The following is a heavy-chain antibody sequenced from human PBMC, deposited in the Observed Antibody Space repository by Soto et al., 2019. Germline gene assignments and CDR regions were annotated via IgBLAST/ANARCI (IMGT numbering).Heavy chain of an antibody. Sequence: QVQLQQWGAGLLKPSETLSLTCAVYGGSFSGYYWSWIRQPPGKGLEWIGEINHSGSTNYNPSLKRRVTISVDTSKNHFSRKLSSVTAADTAVYYCARVRGCTNCVCHRMYYYYYCMDVWGQGTTVTVSS. CDR3: ARVRGCTNCVCHRMYYYYYCMDV. J-gene: IGHJ6*02. CDR1: GGSFSGYY. V-gene: IGHV4-34*01. CDR2: INHSGST. D-gene: IGHD2-8*01.